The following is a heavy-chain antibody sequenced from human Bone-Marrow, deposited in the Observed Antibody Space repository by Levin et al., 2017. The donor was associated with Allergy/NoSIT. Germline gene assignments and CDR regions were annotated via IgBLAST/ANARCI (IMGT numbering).Heavy chain of an antibody. D-gene: IGHD2/OR15-2a*01. CDR1: GYTFTNFG. V-gene: IGHV1-18*01. Sequence: GASVKVSCKASGYTFTNFGISWVRQAPGQGLEWVGWISPYNGNTNSAQKLQGRVTMTIDRSTTTAYLELRSLRSDDTAVYYCAREESTNFYEDAFDIWGQGTKVTVSS. CDR3: AREESTNFYEDAFDI. J-gene: IGHJ3*02. CDR2: ISPYNGNT.